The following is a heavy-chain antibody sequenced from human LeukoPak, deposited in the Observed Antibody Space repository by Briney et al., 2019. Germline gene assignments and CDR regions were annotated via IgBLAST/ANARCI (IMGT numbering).Heavy chain of an antibody. V-gene: IGHV4-39*07. J-gene: IGHJ4*02. Sequence: SETLSLTCTVSSDSISSSSYYWGWIRQPPGKGLEWIGTIYYSGSTYYNPSLKSRVTISVDTSKNQFSLKLSSVTAADTAVYYCARVPTVTFFDYWGQGTLVTVSS. D-gene: IGHD4-17*01. CDR1: SDSISSSSYY. CDR2: IYYSGST. CDR3: ARVPTVTFFDY.